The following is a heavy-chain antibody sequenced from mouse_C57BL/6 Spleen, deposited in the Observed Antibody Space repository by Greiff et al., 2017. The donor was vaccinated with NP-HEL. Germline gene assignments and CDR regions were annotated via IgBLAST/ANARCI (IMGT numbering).Heavy chain of an antibody. CDR1: GFTFSDYY. CDR3: ARSDYDRAMDY. D-gene: IGHD2-4*01. Sequence: EVKLMESEGGLVQPGSSMKLSCTASGFTFSDYYMAWVRQVPEKGLEWVANINYDGSSTYYLDSLKSRFIISRDNAKNILYLQMSSLKSEDTATYYCARSDYDRAMDYWGQGTSVTVSS. CDR2: INYDGSST. V-gene: IGHV5-16*01. J-gene: IGHJ4*01.